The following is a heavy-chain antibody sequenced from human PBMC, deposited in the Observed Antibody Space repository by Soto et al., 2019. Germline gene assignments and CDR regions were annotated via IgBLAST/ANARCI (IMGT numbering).Heavy chain of an antibody. Sequence: PSETLSLTCFVSGDSINNTYWWSWVRQPPGKGLEWIGEINHSGSTNYNPSLKSRVTISVDTSKNQFSLKLSSVTAADTAVYYCAGSKVAHSSGWGYYFDYWGQGTLVTVSS. CDR2: INHSGST. J-gene: IGHJ4*02. D-gene: IGHD6-19*01. CDR3: AGSKVAHSSGWGYYFDY. V-gene: IGHV4-4*02. CDR1: GDSINNTYW.